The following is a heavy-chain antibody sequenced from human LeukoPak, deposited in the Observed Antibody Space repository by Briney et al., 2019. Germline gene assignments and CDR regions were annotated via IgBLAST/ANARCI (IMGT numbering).Heavy chain of an antibody. V-gene: IGHV3-21*01. CDR3: ARGAPYYYDSSGYAFDT. J-gene: IGHJ3*02. CDR1: GFTFSSYD. D-gene: IGHD3-22*01. Sequence: PGGSLRLSRAASGFTFSSYDMHWVRQAPGKGLEWVTSISSSSSYIYYADSVKGRFTISRDNAKNSLYLQMNSLRAEDTAVYYCARGAPYYYDSSGYAFDTWGQGTMVTVSS. CDR2: ISSSSSYI.